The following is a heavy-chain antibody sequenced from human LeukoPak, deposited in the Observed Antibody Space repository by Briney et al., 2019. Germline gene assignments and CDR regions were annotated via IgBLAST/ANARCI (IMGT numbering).Heavy chain of an antibody. Sequence: GASVKVSCKASGYSFTSYYMHWVRQAPGQGLEWMGLINPSGSSTSYAQKFQGRLSLTRDMSTSTDYMELNSLRAEDTAVYYCAREAPYYALAFDIWGQGTMVTVSS. CDR2: INPSGSST. J-gene: IGHJ3*02. D-gene: IGHD3-10*01. CDR1: GYSFTSYY. CDR3: AREAPYYALAFDI. V-gene: IGHV1-46*01.